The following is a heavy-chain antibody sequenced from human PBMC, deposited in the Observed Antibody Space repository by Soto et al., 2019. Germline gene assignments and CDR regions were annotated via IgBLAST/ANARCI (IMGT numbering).Heavy chain of an antibody. CDR3: AKDQEWELLPFDY. Sequence: PGGSLRLSCAASGFTFSSYAMGWVRQAPGKGLEWVSAISGSGGSTYYADSVKGRFTISRDNSKNTLYLQMNSLRAEDTAVYYCAKDQEWELLPFDYWGQGTLVTVSS. J-gene: IGHJ4*02. CDR1: GFTFSSYA. CDR2: ISGSGGST. V-gene: IGHV3-23*01. D-gene: IGHD1-26*01.